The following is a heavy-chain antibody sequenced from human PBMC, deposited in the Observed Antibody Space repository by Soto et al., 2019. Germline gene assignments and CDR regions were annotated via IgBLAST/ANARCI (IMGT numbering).Heavy chain of an antibody. D-gene: IGHD6-19*01. J-gene: IGHJ3*02. CDR2: ISAYNGNT. CDR1: GYTFTSYG. V-gene: IGHV1-18*01. Sequence: GASVKVSCKASGYTFTSYGISWVRQAPGQGLEWMGWISAYNGNTNYAQRLQGRVTMTTDTSTSTAYMELRSLRSDDTAVYYCARGVVIAVAGYDAFDIWGQGTMVTVSS. CDR3: ARGVVIAVAGYDAFDI.